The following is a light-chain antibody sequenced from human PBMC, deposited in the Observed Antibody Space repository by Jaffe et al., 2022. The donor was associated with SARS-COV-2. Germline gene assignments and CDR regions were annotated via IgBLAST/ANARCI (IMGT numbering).Light chain of an antibody. CDR1: ELGNKY. CDR2: EDI. Sequence: SYELTQPPSLSVSPGQTASITCSGDELGNKYTSWYQQKPGQSPVLVVYEDIKRPSGIPERFSGSTSGNTATLTISGTQTMDEADYYCQAWDSSSVVFGGGTKLTVL. V-gene: IGLV3-1*01. J-gene: IGLJ2*01. CDR3: QAWDSSSVV.